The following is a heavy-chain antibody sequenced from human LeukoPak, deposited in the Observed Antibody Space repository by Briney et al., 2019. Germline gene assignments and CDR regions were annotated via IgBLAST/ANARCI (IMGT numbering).Heavy chain of an antibody. Sequence: SVKVSCKASGGTFSSYAISWVRQAPGQGLEWMGGIIPILGTANYAQKFQGRVTITADESTSTAYMELSSLRSEDTAVYYCARSTYYYDSSGYGTPWFDPWGQGTLVTVSS. CDR3: ARSTYYYDSSGYGTPWFDP. CDR1: GGTFSSYA. D-gene: IGHD3-22*01. J-gene: IGHJ5*02. CDR2: IIPILGTA. V-gene: IGHV1-69*13.